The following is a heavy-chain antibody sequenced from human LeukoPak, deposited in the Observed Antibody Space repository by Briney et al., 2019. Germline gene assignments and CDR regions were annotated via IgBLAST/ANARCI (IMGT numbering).Heavy chain of an antibody. CDR1: GGTFSSYT. V-gene: IGHV1-69*02. D-gene: IGHD3-22*01. Sequence: ASVTLSCTASGGTFSSYTISWVRQAPGQGHEWMGRIIPILGIANYAQKFPGRVTITADKSTSTAYMELSSLRSEDTAVYYCARSGYYYGDAFDIWGQGTMVTVSS. J-gene: IGHJ3*02. CDR3: ARSGYYYGDAFDI. CDR2: IIPILGIA.